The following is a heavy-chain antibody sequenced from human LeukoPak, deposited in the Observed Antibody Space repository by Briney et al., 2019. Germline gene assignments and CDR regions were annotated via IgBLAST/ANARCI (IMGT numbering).Heavy chain of an antibody. J-gene: IGHJ3*02. V-gene: IGHV4-39*02. CDR2: IYYSGSA. Sequence: SETLSLTCTVSGGSISRSNYYWGWIRQPPGKGLEWIGSIYYSGSAYYNPSLKSRVTISVDTSKKQFSLKLSSVTAADTALYYCARDTGTYYYGSGSQRAFDMWGQGTMVTVSS. CDR1: GGSISRSNYY. CDR3: ARDTGTYYYGSGSQRAFDM. D-gene: IGHD3-10*01.